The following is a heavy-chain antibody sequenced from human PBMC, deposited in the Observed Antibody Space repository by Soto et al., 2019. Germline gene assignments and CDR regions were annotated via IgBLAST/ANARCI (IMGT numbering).Heavy chain of an antibody. CDR1: GGSISSYY. V-gene: IGHV4-59*01. Sequence: SETLSLTCTVSGGSISSYYWSWIRQPPGKGLEWIGYIYYSGSTNYNPSLKSRVTISVDTSKNQFSLKLSSVTAADTAVYYCARGRARNFDYWGQGTLVTVSS. CDR3: ARGRARNFDY. J-gene: IGHJ4*02. CDR2: IYYSGST.